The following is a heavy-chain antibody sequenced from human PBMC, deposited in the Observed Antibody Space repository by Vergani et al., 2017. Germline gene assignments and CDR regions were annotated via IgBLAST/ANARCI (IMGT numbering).Heavy chain of an antibody. CDR1: GGSVSSGSYY. CDR3: ARGGEYCSGGSCYSI. Sequence: QVQLQESGPGLVKPSETLSLTCTVSGGSVSSGSYYWSWIRQPAGKGLEWIGYIYYSGSTNYNPSLKSRVTISVDTSKNQFSLKLSSVTAADTAVYYCARGGEYCSGGSCYSIWGQGTLVTVSS. J-gene: IGHJ4*02. CDR2: IYYSGST. D-gene: IGHD2-15*01. V-gene: IGHV4-61*10.